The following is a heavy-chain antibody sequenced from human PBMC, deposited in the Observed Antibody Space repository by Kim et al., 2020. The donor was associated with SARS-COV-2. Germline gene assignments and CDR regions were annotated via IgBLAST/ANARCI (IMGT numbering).Heavy chain of an antibody. CDR3: ARAIASGSYKLNYYFDY. CDR1: GFTFSSYW. D-gene: IGHD1-26*01. Sequence: GGSLRLSCAASGFTFSSYWMSWVRQAPGKGLEWVANIKQDGSEKYYVDSVKGRFTISRDNAKNSLYLQMNSLRAEDTAVYYCARAIASGSYKLNYYFDYWGQGTLVTVSS. V-gene: IGHV3-7*03. J-gene: IGHJ4*02. CDR2: IKQDGSEK.